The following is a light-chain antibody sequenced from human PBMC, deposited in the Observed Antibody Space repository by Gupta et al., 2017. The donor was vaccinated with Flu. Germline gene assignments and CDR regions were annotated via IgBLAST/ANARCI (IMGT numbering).Light chain of an antibody. CDR1: QDISNY. CDR2: DAS. CDR3: QQYDDLLIFT. Sequence: DIQTTQSPSSLSASVGDRVTITCQASQDISNYLNWYQQKPGKAPKLLIYDASNLETGVPSRFSGSGSGTDFTFTISSLQPEDIATYYCQQYDDLLIFTFGPGTKVDIK. J-gene: IGKJ3*01. V-gene: IGKV1-33*01.